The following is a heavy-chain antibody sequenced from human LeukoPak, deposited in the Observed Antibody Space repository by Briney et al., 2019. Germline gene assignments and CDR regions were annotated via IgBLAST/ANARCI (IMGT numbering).Heavy chain of an antibody. CDR3: VRGVTVASPDY. CDR1: GYTFTGYY. J-gene: IGHJ4*02. Sequence: ASVKVSCKASGYTFTGYYMHWVRQAPGQGLEWMGWINPNSGGTSYAQKFQGRVTMTRDTSISTAYMELSRLRSDDTAVYYCVRGVTVASPDYWGQGTLVTVSS. D-gene: IGHD6-19*01. V-gene: IGHV1-2*02. CDR2: INPNSGGT.